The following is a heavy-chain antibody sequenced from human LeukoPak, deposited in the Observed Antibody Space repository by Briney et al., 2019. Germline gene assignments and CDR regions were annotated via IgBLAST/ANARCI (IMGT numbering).Heavy chain of an antibody. Sequence: GGSLTLSCAASGFTFSSYGMHWLRQAPGKGLEWVAFIRYDGSNKYYPDSVKGRFTISRDNSMNTLHLQMNSLRAEDTAVYYCAKDYFGVTGSSWYPYYFDYWGQGTLVTVSS. CDR1: GFTFSSYG. CDR2: IRYDGSNK. J-gene: IGHJ4*02. V-gene: IGHV3-30*02. CDR3: AKDYFGVTGSSWYPYYFDY. D-gene: IGHD6-13*01.